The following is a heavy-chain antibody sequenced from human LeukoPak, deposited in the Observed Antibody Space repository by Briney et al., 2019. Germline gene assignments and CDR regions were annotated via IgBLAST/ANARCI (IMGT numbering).Heavy chain of an antibody. CDR3: AREDYYDSSGYSNYFDN. CDR1: GFTFSSYA. V-gene: IGHV3-30-3*01. D-gene: IGHD3-22*01. Sequence: GGSLRLSCAASGFTFSSYAMHWVRQAPGKGLEWVAVISYDGSNKYYADSVKGRFTISRDNSKNTLYLQMNSLRAEDTAVYYCAREDYYDSSGYSNYFDNWGQGTLVTVSS. CDR2: ISYDGSNK. J-gene: IGHJ4*02.